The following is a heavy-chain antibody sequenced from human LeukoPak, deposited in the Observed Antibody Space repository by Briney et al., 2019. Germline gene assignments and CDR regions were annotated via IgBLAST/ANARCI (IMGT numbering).Heavy chain of an antibody. CDR2: ISGSGGGT. D-gene: IGHD6-19*01. CDR3: AKPYSSAWAYYFDY. J-gene: IGHJ4*02. CDR1: GFTVSGDY. V-gene: IGHV3-23*01. Sequence: GGSLRLSCVVSGFTVSGDYISWVRQAPGKGLEWVSGISGSGGGTYYADSVKGRFTISRDNSKNTLYLQMNSLRAEDTAVYYCAKPYSSAWAYYFDYWGQGTLVTVSS.